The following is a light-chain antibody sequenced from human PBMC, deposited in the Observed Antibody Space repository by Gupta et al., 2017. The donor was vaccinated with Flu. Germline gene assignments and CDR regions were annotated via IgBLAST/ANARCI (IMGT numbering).Light chain of an antibody. CDR1: SDINVGSYN. J-gene: IGLJ3*02. CDR3: MIWPSNACV. CDR2: YYADSDR. V-gene: IGLV5-37*01. Sequence: PVLTQPPSSSASPGESATLTCTLPSDINVGSYNIYWYQQKPGRPPRYYLHYYADSDRGQGSGVPCCCSGSKDASANTVILLIAGLQSEDEADYYCMIWPSNACVFGGGTKLTVL.